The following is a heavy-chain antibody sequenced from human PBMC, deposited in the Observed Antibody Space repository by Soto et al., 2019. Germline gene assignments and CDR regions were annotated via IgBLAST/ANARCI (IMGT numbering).Heavy chain of an antibody. CDR2: IIPIFGTA. CDR1: GGTFSSYA. V-gene: IGHV1-69*13. Sequence: GASVKVSCKASGGTFSSYAISWVRQAPGQGLEWMGGIIPIFGTANYAQKFQGRVTITADESTSTAYMELSSLRSEDTAVYYCASLEGPAAKNWFGPWGQGTLVTVSS. CDR3: ASLEGPAAKNWFGP. J-gene: IGHJ5*02.